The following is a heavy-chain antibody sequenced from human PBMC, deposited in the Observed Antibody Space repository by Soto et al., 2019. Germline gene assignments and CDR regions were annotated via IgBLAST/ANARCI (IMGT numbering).Heavy chain of an antibody. CDR1: GFSFSNYG. CDR3: TNWRASFNIDY. V-gene: IGHV3-33*06. J-gene: IGHJ4*02. CDR2: IFRDGNTK. Sequence: WGSLRLSCAASGFSFSNYGLHWVRPAPGKGLEWEAAIFRDGNTKQYADSVKGRFSVSRDNSLNTLYLQMNSLRTDDTAVFYFTNWRASFNIDYCGQGALVAVYS.